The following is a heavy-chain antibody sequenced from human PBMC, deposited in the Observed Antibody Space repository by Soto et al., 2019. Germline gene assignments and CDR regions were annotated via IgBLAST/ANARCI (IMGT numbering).Heavy chain of an antibody. J-gene: IGHJ6*02. CDR1: GFTFSGSA. CDR2: IRSKANSYAT. Sequence: EVQLVESGGGLVQPGGSLKLSCAASGFTFSGSAMHWVRQASGKGLEWVGRIRSKANSYATAYAASVKGRFTISRDDSKNRAYLQMNSLKTEDTALYYCTADRYYYYYYGMDVWGQGTTVTVSS. CDR3: TADRYYYYYYGMDV. V-gene: IGHV3-73*02.